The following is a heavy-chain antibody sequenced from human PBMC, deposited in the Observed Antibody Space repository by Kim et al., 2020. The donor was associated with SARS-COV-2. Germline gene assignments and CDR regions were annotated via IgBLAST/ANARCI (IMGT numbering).Heavy chain of an antibody. Sequence: GGSLRLSCAASGFTFDDYAMHWVRQAPGKGLEWVSGISWNSGSIGYADSVKGRFTISRDNAKNSLYLQMNSLRAEDTALYYCAKGLQDYGDYGVGYAFDIWGQGTMVTVSS. CDR3: AKGLQDYGDYGVGYAFDI. CDR1: GFTFDDYA. D-gene: IGHD4-17*01. CDR2: ISWNSGSI. J-gene: IGHJ3*02. V-gene: IGHV3-9*01.